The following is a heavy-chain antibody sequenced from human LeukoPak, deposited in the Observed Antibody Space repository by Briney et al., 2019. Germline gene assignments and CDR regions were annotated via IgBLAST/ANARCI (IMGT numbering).Heavy chain of an antibody. CDR2: FDPEDGET. Sequence: ASVKVSCKVSGYTLTELSMHWVRQAPGKGLEWMGGFDPEDGETIYAQKFQGRVTMTEDTSTDTAYMELSSLRSEDTAVYYCAAPSQLQLGIGIWFDPWGQGTLVTVSS. V-gene: IGHV1-24*01. CDR1: GYTLTELS. D-gene: IGHD6-13*01. J-gene: IGHJ5*02. CDR3: AAPSQLQLGIGIWFDP.